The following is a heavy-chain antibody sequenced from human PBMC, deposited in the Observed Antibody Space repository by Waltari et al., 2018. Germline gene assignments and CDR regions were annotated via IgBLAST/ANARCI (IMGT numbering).Heavy chain of an antibody. V-gene: IGHV4-38-2*01. CDR1: GYSISSGYY. Sequence: QVQLQESGPGLVKPSETLSLTCAVSGYSISSGYYWGWIRQPPGKGLGWIGSIYQSGSTYYNPSLKSRVTISVDTSKNQFSLKLSSVTAADTAGYYCARSVSRDGYKEEAFDIWGQGTMVTVSS. CDR2: IYQSGST. D-gene: IGHD5-12*01. J-gene: IGHJ3*02. CDR3: ARSVSRDGYKEEAFDI.